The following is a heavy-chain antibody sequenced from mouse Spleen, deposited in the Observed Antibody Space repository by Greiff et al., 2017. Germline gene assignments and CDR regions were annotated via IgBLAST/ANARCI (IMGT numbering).Heavy chain of an antibody. V-gene: IGHV14-4*01. CDR3: TTGTGIAY. CDR1: GFNIKDDY. CDR2: IDPENGDT. Sequence: EVQLVESGAELVRPGASVKLSCTASGFNIKDDYMHWVKQRPEQGLDWIGWIDPENGDTEYASKFQGKATITADTSSNTAYLQLSSLTSEDTAVYYCTTGTGIAYWGQGTLVTVSA. J-gene: IGHJ3*01. D-gene: IGHD4-1*01.